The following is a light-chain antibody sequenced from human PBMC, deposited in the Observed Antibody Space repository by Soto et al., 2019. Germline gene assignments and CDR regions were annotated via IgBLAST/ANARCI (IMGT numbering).Light chain of an antibody. V-gene: IGKV2-28*01. CDR1: QSLLHSNGYNY. CDR2: LGS. J-gene: IGKJ2*01. CDR3: MQALQTPYT. Sequence: DIVMTQSPLSLPVTPGEPASISCRSSQSLLHSNGYNYLDWCLQKEGPSPQLLIYLGSNRVSGAPDRNTGSGSGTDFTLKISRVEAADIGVYYCMQALQTPYTFGQGTKLEIK.